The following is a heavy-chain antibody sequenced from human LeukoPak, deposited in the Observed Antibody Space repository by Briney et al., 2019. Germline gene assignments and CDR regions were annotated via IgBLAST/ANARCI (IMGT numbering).Heavy chain of an antibody. CDR3: AREKWSLVTWPENWFDP. CDR2: IYYRGST. Sequence: NPSETLSLTCTVSGGSISSSSYYWGWIRQPPGKGLEWIGSIYYRGSTYYNPSLKSRATISVATSKNQFSLKLSSVTAADTAVYYWAREKWSLVTWPENWFDPWGQGTLVTVSS. D-gene: IGHD2-21*02. CDR1: GGSISSSSYY. V-gene: IGHV4-39*07. J-gene: IGHJ5*02.